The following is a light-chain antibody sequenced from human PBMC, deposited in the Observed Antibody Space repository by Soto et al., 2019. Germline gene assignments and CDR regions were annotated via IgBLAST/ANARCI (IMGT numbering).Light chain of an antibody. CDR2: SDT. CDR1: NIGSKG. J-gene: IGLJ2*01. Sequence: SYELTQPPSVSVAPGKTASISCGGNNIGSKGVHWYQQKPGQAPVLVIYSDTDLPPVIPERCSGSNSANVATLTISRVEAGDEADYYCQVWDSGSAHVVFGGGTKLTVL. V-gene: IGLV3-21*04. CDR3: QVWDSGSAHVV.